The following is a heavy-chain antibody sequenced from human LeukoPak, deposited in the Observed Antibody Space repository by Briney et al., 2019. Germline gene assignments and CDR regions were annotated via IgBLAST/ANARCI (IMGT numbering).Heavy chain of an antibody. J-gene: IGHJ3*02. D-gene: IGHD4-17*01. CDR2: IYYSGST. CDR3: ARHETTVTTSGIHAFDI. CDR1: GGSISSSSYY. Sequence: SETLSLTCTVSGGSISSSSYYWGWIRQPPGKGLEWIGSIYYSGSTYYNPSLKSRVTISVDTSKNQFSLKLSSVTAADTAVYYCARHETTVTTSGIHAFDIWGQGTMVTVSS. V-gene: IGHV4-39*01.